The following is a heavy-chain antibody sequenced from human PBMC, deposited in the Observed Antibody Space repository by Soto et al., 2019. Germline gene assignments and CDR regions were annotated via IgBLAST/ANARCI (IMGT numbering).Heavy chain of an antibody. V-gene: IGHV4-59*12. Sequence: SETLSLTCTVSGGSLSSYYWSWIRQSPGKGPENLGYIYYSDNTNYNPSFKSRITISVDTSRNQFFLTLSSMTVADTAVYYCARDFKRYSSPPGPLEYWGLGTLVTVSS. CDR2: IYYSDNT. D-gene: IGHD6-13*01. CDR1: GGSLSSYY. J-gene: IGHJ4*02. CDR3: ARDFKRYSSPPGPLEY.